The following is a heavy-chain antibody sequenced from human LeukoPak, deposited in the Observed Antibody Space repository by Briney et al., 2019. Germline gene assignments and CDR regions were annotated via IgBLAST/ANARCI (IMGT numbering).Heavy chain of an antibody. D-gene: IGHD1-1*01. CDR2: ISSSGSTI. CDR3: ARQLVQLERRYYYYYGMDV. CDR1: GFTFSDYY. V-gene: IGHV3-11*01. Sequence: PGGSLRLSCAASGFTFSDYYMSWIRQAPGKGLEWVSYISSSGSTIYYADSVKGRFTISRDNAKNSLYLRMNSLRAEDTAVYYCARQLVQLERRYYYYYGMDVWGQGTTVTVSS. J-gene: IGHJ6*02.